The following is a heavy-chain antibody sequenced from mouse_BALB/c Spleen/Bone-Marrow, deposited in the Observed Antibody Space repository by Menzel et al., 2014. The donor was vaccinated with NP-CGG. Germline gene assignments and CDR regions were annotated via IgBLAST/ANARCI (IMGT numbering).Heavy chain of an antibody. CDR3: TRTYDYDEGGFDY. CDR1: GYTFTSYW. J-gene: IGHJ2*01. D-gene: IGHD2-4*01. CDR2: IYPSDSYT. V-gene: IGHV1-69*02. Sequence: QVQLQQSGAELVRPGASVKLSCKASGYTFTSYWINWVKQRPGQGLEWIGNIYPSDSYTNYNQKFKDKATLTVDKSSSTAYMQLSSPTSEDSAVNYCTRTYDYDEGGFDYWGQGTTLTVSS.